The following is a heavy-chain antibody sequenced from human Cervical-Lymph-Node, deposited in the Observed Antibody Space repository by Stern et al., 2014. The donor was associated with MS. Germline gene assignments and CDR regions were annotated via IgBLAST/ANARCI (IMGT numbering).Heavy chain of an antibody. V-gene: IGHV1-8*01. J-gene: IGHJ6*02. CDR3: ASSTSSAHYYYYGMDV. D-gene: IGHD6-19*01. CDR2: MNTNSGNT. Sequence: VQLVQSGAEVKKPGASVKVSCKASGYTFTSYDINWVRQATGQGLEWMGWMNTNSGNTGYAQKFQGRVTMTRNTSISTAYMELSSLRSEDTAVYYCASSTSSAHYYYYGMDVWGQGTTVTVSS. CDR1: GYTFTSYD.